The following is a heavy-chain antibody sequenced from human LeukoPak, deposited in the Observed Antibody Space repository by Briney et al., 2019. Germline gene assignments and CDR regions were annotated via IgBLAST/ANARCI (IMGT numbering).Heavy chain of an antibody. CDR3: ARDGSYLDC. V-gene: IGHV3-53*01. CDR1: GFIVSSNY. CDR2: LYSGGST. J-gene: IGHJ4*02. Sequence: PGGSLRLSCAASGFIVSSNYMSWVRQAPGKGLEWVSILYSGGSTYYADSVKGRFTISRDNSKNTLYLQMNSLRAEDTAVYYCARDGSYLDCWGQGTLVTVSS.